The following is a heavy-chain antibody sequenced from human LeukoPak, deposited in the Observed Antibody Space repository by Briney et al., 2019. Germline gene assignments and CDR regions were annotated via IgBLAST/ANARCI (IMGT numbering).Heavy chain of an antibody. CDR3: AKDLVVFSDGTYFDY. D-gene: IGHD2-15*01. Sequence: PGGSLRLSCAASGFTFSSYGMSWVRQAPGQGLEWVAFIRYDGSNKYYADSVKGRFTISRDNSKNTLYLQMNSLRPEDTAVYYCAKDLVVFSDGTYFDYWGQGTLVTISS. CDR1: GFTFSSYG. CDR2: IRYDGSNK. V-gene: IGHV3-30*02. J-gene: IGHJ4*02.